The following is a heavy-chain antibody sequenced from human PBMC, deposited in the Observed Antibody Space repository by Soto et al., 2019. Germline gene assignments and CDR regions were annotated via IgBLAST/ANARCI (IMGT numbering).Heavy chain of an antibody. Sequence: ASVKVSCKASGYTFTSYGISWVRQAPGQGLEWMGWISAYNGNTNYAQKLQGRVTMTTDTSTSTAYMELGSLRSDDTAVYYCARVGYDFWSGYYNYFDYWGQGTLVTVSS. CDR3: ARVGYDFWSGYYNYFDY. J-gene: IGHJ4*02. CDR1: GYTFTSYG. V-gene: IGHV1-18*04. D-gene: IGHD3-3*01. CDR2: ISAYNGNT.